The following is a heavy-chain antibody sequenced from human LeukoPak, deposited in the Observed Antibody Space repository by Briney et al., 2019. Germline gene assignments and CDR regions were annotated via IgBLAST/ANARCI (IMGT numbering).Heavy chain of an antibody. J-gene: IGHJ4*02. Sequence: GASVKVSCKASGYTFTGYYMHWVRQAPGQGLEWMGWINPNSGGTNYAQKFQGRVTMTRDTSISTAYMELSRLRSDDTAVYYCARVLCSGGSCYDRDYWGQGTLVTVSS. V-gene: IGHV1-2*02. CDR1: GYTFTGYY. CDR3: ARVLCSGGSCYDRDY. CDR2: INPNSGGT. D-gene: IGHD2-15*01.